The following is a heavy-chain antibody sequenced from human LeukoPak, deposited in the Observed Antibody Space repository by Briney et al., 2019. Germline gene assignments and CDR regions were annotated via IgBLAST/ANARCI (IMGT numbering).Heavy chain of an antibody. CDR3: ARVAGSIDY. CDR2: MNANSGYT. CDR1: GYTFTTYD. D-gene: IGHD6-19*01. V-gene: IGHV1-8*03. J-gene: IGHJ4*02. Sequence: GASVKVSCKASGYTFTTYDINWVRHGTGQGLEWMGWMNANSGYTGYAQKFQGRVTITRDTSISTAYMELSSLRYEDTAVYYCARVAGSIDYWGQGTLVTVSS.